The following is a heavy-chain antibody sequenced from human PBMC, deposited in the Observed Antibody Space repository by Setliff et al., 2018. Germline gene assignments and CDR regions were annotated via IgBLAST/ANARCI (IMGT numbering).Heavy chain of an antibody. V-gene: IGHV4-4*07. CDR3: AKEYVVISFVRNSHQHYGMDV. Sequence: TSETLSLTCSVYGESFSNNYWSWIRQSAGKGLEWIGHIYTNGATSYSPSLKSRVSISADTSKNVLSLRLTSVTAADTAVYYCAKEYVVISFVRNSHQHYGMDVWGPGTTVTVSS. CDR1: GESFSNNY. CDR2: IYTNGAT. D-gene: IGHD2-21*01. J-gene: IGHJ6*02.